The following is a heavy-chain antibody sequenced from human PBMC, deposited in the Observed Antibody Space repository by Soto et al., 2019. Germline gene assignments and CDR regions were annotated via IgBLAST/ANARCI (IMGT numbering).Heavy chain of an antibody. CDR1: GFTFSSYA. J-gene: IGHJ6*02. CDR2: ISGSGGST. Sequence: GGSLRLSCAASGFTFSSYAMSWVRQAPGKGLEWVSAISGSGGSTYYADSVKGRFTISRDNPKNTLYLQMNSLRAEDTAVYYCAKVSSAFGVVFVIPSWFDVWGQGTTVTVSS. CDR3: AKVSSAFGVVFVIPSWFDV. V-gene: IGHV3-23*01. D-gene: IGHD3-3*01.